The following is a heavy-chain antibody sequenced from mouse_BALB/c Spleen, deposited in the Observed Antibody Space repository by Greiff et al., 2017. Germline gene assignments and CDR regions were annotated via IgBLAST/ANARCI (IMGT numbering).Heavy chain of an antibody. CDR1: GYTFTAYA. D-gene: IGHD2-4*01. CDR2: ISTYYGNT. V-gene: IGHV1-67*01. J-gene: IGHJ4*01. CDR3: ARSEDYPYAMDY. Sequence: VQLQQSGPELVRPGVSVKISCKGSGYTFTAYAMHWVKQSHAKSLEWIGVISTYYGNTNYNQKFKGKATMTVDKSSSTAYMELARLTSEDSAIYYCARSEDYPYAMDYWGQGTSVTVSS.